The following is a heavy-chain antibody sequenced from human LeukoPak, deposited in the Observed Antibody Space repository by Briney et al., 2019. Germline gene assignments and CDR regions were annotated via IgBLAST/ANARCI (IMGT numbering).Heavy chain of an antibody. Sequence: PGGSLRLSCAASGFTFSSYWMSWVRQAPGKGLEWVANIKQDGSEKYYADSVKGRFTISRDNAKNSLYLQMNSLRAEDTAVYYCASEVPAAVYFDYWGQGTLVTVSS. D-gene: IGHD2-2*01. CDR1: GFTFSSYW. CDR2: IKQDGSEK. CDR3: ASEVPAAVYFDY. V-gene: IGHV3-7*01. J-gene: IGHJ4*02.